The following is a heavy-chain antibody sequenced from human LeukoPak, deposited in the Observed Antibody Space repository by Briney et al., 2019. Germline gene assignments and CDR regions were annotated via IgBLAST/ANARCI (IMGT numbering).Heavy chain of an antibody. Sequence: PGGSLRLSCAASGFTFNDYAMHWVRQAPGKGLEWVSLISGGGGSSYYVDSVKGRFTISRDNSKNSLYLQMNSLRREDTALYYCVKDGHSCHFDYWGQGTLVTVSS. J-gene: IGHJ4*02. CDR3: VKDGHSCHFDY. CDR2: ISGGGGSS. D-gene: IGHD5-18*01. CDR1: GFTFNDYA. V-gene: IGHV3-43*02.